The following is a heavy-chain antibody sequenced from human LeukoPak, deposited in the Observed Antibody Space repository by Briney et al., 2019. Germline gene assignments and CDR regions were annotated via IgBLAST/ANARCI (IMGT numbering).Heavy chain of an antibody. CDR2: IKEDGGEK. V-gene: IGHV3-7*03. Sequence: PGGSLRLSCAASGFTFSNFWMSWVRQTPGRGLEWVASIKEDGGEKYYLDSVKGRFTISRDNAKNSLYLQMNSLRAEDTAVYNCARRIPGHDAFDIWGQGTMVTVSS. CDR3: ARRIPGHDAFDI. J-gene: IGHJ3*02. D-gene: IGHD2-21*01. CDR1: GFTFSNFW.